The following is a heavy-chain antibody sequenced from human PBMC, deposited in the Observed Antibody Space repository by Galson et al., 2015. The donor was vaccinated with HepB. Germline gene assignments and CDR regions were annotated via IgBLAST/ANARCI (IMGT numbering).Heavy chain of an antibody. CDR1: GYSFNFYS. Sequence: SVKVSCKASGYSFNFYSINWMRQAPGHRLEWMGRVNAGNGDTRYSQKFQDRITLTRDTSATTTYMELSSMESEDTAVYYCVRGGQWPQFYFFDYWGQGTLVAVSS. CDR2: VNAGNGDT. J-gene: IGHJ4*02. D-gene: IGHD5-24*01. CDR3: VRGGQWPQFYFFDY. V-gene: IGHV1-3*01.